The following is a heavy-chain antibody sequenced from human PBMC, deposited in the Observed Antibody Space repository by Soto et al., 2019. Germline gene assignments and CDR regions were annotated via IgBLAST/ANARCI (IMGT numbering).Heavy chain of an antibody. CDR3: ASRSGGYINYWFDP. D-gene: IGHD4-4*01. J-gene: IGHJ5*02. CDR1: GYSFTSYW. V-gene: IGHV5-51*01. Sequence: GESLKISCKGSGYSFTSYWIGWVRQMPGKGLEWMGIIYPGDSETRYSPSFQGQVPISADKSLSTAYLQWSSLEASYTGSYYCASRSGGYINYWFDPWCQGTLVTVSS. CDR2: IYPGDSET.